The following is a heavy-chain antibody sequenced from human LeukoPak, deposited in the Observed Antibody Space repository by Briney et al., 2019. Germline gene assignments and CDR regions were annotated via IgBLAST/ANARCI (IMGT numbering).Heavy chain of an antibody. CDR3: ARDPPDY. Sequence: SETLSLTCTVSGGSISSYYWSWIRQPPGKGLEWIGCIYYSGSTNYNPSLKSRVTISVDTSKNQFSLKLSSVTAADTAVYYCARDPPDYWGQGTLVTVSS. CDR1: GGSISSYY. CDR2: IYYSGST. J-gene: IGHJ4*02. V-gene: IGHV4-59*01.